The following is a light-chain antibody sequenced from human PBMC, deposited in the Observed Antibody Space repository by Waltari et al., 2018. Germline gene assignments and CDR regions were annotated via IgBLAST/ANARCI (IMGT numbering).Light chain of an antibody. CDR2: SSN. CDR3: ATWDYSLDGQV. V-gene: IGLV1-44*01. Sequence: QSVLTQPPSASGTPGQRVTITCSGSRSNIGAEVVNWYRVLPGTAPKLLIYSSNQRPSGVPERFPGSKSGTSASLVISGLQSEDEAEYYCATWDYSLDGQVFGGGTKLTVL. J-gene: IGLJ3*02. CDR1: RSNIGAEV.